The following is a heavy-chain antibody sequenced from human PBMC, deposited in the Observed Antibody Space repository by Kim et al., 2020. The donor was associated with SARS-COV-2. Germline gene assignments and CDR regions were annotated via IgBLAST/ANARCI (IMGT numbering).Heavy chain of an antibody. CDR1: GYSFTSYW. V-gene: IGHV5-51*01. Sequence: GESLKISCEVSGYSFTSYWIGWVRQMPGKGLEWMGIIYPGDSDTRYSPSFQGHVTISVDKSISTAYLQWSSLKASDTAMYYCARPYGLGSYPHYWYFDLWGRGTLVTVSS. D-gene: IGHD3-10*01. J-gene: IGHJ2*01. CDR2: IYPGDSDT. CDR3: ARPYGLGSYPHYWYFDL.